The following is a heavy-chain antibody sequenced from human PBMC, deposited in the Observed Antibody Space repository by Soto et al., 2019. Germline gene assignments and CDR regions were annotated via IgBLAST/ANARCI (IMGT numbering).Heavy chain of an antibody. V-gene: IGHV4-31*03. CDR2: IYYRGST. CDR1: GGSISSGGYY. J-gene: IGHJ5*02. Sequence: PSETLSLTCTVSGGSISSGGYYWSWIRQHPGKGLEWIGYIYYRGSTYYNPSLKSRVTISLDTSKNQFSLKLNSVTAADTAVYYCARAKNIVLVPDDRPLTGFDPWGQGTLVTVSS. CDR3: ARAKNIVLVPDDRPLTGFDP. D-gene: IGHD2-2*01.